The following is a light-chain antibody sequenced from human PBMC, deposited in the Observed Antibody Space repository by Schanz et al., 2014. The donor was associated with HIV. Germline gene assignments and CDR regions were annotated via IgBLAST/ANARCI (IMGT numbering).Light chain of an antibody. V-gene: IGKV1-5*03. Sequence: DIQMTQSPSTVSTSVGDRVTITCRASQTIGRLLAWYQQKPGRAPKLLIYKTSALESGVPSRFSGSGSGTEFTLTISSLQPDDLGTYYCEQYNSRSPFTFGQGTRLEIK. J-gene: IGKJ2*01. CDR3: EQYNSRSPFT. CDR2: KTS. CDR1: QTIGRL.